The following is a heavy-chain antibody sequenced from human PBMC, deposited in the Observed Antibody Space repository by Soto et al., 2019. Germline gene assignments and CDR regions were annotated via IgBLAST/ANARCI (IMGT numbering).Heavy chain of an antibody. V-gene: IGHV3-66*01. CDR3: SKAPGTSRLPYYFDY. CDR1: GFTVSSNN. CDR2: IYSGSST. D-gene: IGHD5-12*01. Sequence: EVQLVESGGGLVQPGGSLRLSCAASGFTVSSNNMNWVRQAPGKGLEWVSVIYSGSSTYYADSVKGRFTISRDNSNNTLYLQMNSLRADDTAVYYCSKAPGTSRLPYYFDYWGQGALVTVSS. J-gene: IGHJ4*02.